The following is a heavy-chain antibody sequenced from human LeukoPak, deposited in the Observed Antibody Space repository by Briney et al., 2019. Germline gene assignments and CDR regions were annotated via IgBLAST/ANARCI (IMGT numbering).Heavy chain of an antibody. Sequence: ASVKVSCKASGYTFTSYYMHWVRQAPGQGLEWMGIINPSGGSTSYAQKFQGRVTMTRDMSTSTVYMELSSLRSEDTAVYYCARTPSTVSTRIRFDYWGQGTLLSVSS. J-gene: IGHJ4*02. CDR1: GYTFTSYY. D-gene: IGHD2-21*02. CDR2: INPSGGST. V-gene: IGHV1-46*01. CDR3: ARTPSTVSTRIRFDY.